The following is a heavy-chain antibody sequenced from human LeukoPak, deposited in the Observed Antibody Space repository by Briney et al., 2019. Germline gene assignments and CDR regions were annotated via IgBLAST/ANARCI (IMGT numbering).Heavy chain of an antibody. D-gene: IGHD6-13*01. Sequence: PGGSLRLSCVASGFTVSSNYMSWVRQAPGKGLEWVSVIYSGGSTYYADSVKGRFTISRDNSKNTLYLQMNSLRAEDTAVYYCARDQTSAPYSSSWYPLYGMDVWGQGTTVTVSS. V-gene: IGHV3-66*01. CDR2: IYSGGST. CDR1: GFTVSSNY. J-gene: IGHJ6*02. CDR3: ARDQTSAPYSSSWYPLYGMDV.